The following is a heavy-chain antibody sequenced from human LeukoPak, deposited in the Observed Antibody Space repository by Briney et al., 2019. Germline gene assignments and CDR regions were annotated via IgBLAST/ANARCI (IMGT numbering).Heavy chain of an antibody. Sequence: GGSLRLSCAASGFSFSSYWMSWVRHAPGKGLEWVANINQDGSEQYYVDSVKGRFTISRDNAKNSLYLQMNSLRAEDTAVYYCARVRADYYYYYMDVWGKGTTVTVSS. V-gene: IGHV3-7*01. CDR2: INQDGSEQ. CDR1: GFSFSSYW. CDR3: ARVRADYYYYYMDV. J-gene: IGHJ6*03.